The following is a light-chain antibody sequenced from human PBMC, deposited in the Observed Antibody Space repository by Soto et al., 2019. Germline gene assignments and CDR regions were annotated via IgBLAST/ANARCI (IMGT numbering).Light chain of an antibody. CDR2: VAS. J-gene: IGKJ2*01. V-gene: IGKV3-15*01. CDR1: QSVNQK. Sequence: EIVLTQSPATLSVSPGERATLSCRASQSVNQKLGWYQQNPGQAPRLLIYVASYRGTGIPARFSGSGSGTEYTPTLRNLQAEDFAVYYCQQFNNWPHTFGQGTRLEIK. CDR3: QQFNNWPHT.